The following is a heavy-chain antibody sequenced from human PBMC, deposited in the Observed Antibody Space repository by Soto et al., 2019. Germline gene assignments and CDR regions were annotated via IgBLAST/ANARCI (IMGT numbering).Heavy chain of an antibody. CDR2: IYYSGST. V-gene: IGHV4-30-4*01. CDR1: GGSISSGDYY. Sequence: QVQLQESGPGLVKPSQTLSLTCTVSGGSISSGDYYWSWIRQPPGKGLEWIGYIYYSGSTYYNPSLKSRVTISVGTSKNQFSLELGSVTAADTAVYFCARELYYVSSGYSTEAWDFLGQGTLVTVSS. D-gene: IGHD3-22*01. J-gene: IGHJ4*02. CDR3: ARELYYVSSGYSTEAWDF.